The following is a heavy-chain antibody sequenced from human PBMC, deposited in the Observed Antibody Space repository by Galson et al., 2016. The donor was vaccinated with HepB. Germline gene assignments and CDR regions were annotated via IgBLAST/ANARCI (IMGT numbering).Heavy chain of an antibody. V-gene: IGHV3-7*01. CDR3: ARDRLASGNHLDY. J-gene: IGHJ4*02. CDR2: IKQDGSAK. D-gene: IGHD4-23*01. Sequence: SLRLCCAASGFTFSSYWMNWVRQAPGKGLEWVAIIKQDGSAKYYVDSLKGRFTISRDSSTLYLQMNSLRAEDTAVYYCARDRLASGNHLDYWGQGTLVTVSS. CDR1: GFTFSSYW.